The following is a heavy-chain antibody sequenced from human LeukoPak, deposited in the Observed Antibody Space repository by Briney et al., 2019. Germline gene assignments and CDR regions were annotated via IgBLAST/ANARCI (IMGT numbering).Heavy chain of an antibody. CDR2: IYSGGST. J-gene: IGHJ6*02. D-gene: IGHD3-22*01. Sequence: GGSLRLSCAASGFTVSSNYMSWVRQAPGKGLEWVSVIYSGGSTYYADSVKGRFTISGHNSKNTLYLQMNSLRAEDTAVYYCARTRYYYDSSGYQDYYYGMDVWGQGTTVTVSS. V-gene: IGHV3-53*04. CDR3: ARTRYYYDSSGYQDYYYGMDV. CDR1: GFTVSSNY.